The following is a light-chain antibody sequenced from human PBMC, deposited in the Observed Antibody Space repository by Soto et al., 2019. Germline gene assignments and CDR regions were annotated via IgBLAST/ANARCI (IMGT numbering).Light chain of an antibody. CDR2: GAS. J-gene: IGKJ1*01. CDR1: QSVSSSY. V-gene: IGKV3-20*01. CDR3: QQYGSSRWT. Sequence: EIVLTQTPGTLSLSSGQRATLSCRASQSVSSSYLAWNQQKTGQAPRLLIYGASSRATGIPDKFSGSGSGTDFTLIISILEPEDFAVYYCQQYGSSRWTFGQGTKVDIK.